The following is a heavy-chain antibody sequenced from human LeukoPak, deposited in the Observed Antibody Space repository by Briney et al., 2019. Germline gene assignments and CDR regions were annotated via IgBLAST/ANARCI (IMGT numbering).Heavy chain of an antibody. Sequence: GGSLRLSCAASGFTFSSYWMSWVRQAPGKGLEWVANIKQDGSEKYSVDSVRGRFTISRDNAKNSLYLQMNSLRAEDTAVYYCARDDYSNFYYYYYYMDVWGKGTTVTVSS. D-gene: IGHD4-11*01. J-gene: IGHJ6*03. V-gene: IGHV3-7*01. CDR3: ARDDYSNFYYYYYYMDV. CDR1: GFTFSSYW. CDR2: IKQDGSEK.